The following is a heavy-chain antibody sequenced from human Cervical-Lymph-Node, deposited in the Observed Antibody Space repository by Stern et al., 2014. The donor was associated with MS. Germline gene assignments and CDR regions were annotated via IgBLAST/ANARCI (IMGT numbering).Heavy chain of an antibody. V-gene: IGHV1-69*01. CDR1: GGTFSSYA. D-gene: IGHD5-18*01. CDR3: ARESDVDTAMPHFQH. CDR2: IIPIFGTA. Sequence: QVQLVQSGADVKKPGSSVKVSCKASGGTFSSYAMSWVRQAPGQGLEWMGGIIPIFGTASNAQKFQGRVRITADESTSTAYMELRSLRSEDAAVDYCARESDVDTAMPHFQHWGQGTLVTVSS. J-gene: IGHJ1*01.